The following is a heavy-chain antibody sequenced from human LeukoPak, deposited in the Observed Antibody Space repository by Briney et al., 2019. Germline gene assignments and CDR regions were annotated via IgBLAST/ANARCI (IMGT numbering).Heavy chain of an antibody. J-gene: IGHJ4*02. CDR2: ISPYNGNT. Sequence: GASVKVSCKASGYTFTSYGVSWVRQAPGQGLEWMGWISPYNGNTNYAQKFQGRVTMTTDTSTSTAYMELRSLRSEDTAVYYCARERRSWGSGSYCDYWGQGTLVTVSS. CDR1: GYTFTSYG. V-gene: IGHV1-18*01. CDR3: ARERRSWGSGSYCDY. D-gene: IGHD1-26*01.